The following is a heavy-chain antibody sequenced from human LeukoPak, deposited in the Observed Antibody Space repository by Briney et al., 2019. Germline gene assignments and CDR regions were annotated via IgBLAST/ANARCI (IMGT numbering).Heavy chain of an antibody. CDR1: SGSISTSNYY. Sequence: PSETLSLTCTVSSGSISTSNYYWSWIRQPPGKGLEWIGEINHSGSTNYNPSLKRRVTISVDTSKNQFSLKLSSVTAADTAVYYCARDTNQEDTAMANDAFDIWGQGTMVTVSS. CDR3: ARDTNQEDTAMANDAFDI. J-gene: IGHJ3*02. D-gene: IGHD5-18*01. V-gene: IGHV4-39*07. CDR2: INHSGST.